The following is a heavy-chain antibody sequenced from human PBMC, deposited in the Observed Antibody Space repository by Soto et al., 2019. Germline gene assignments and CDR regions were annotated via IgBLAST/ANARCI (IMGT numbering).Heavy chain of an antibody. J-gene: IGHJ4*02. V-gene: IGHV4-34*01. Sequence: PSETLSLTCAVYGGSFSGYYWSWIRQSPGKGLEWIGEINHSGSTNYNPSLKSRVTISVDTSKNHFSLKLSSVTAADTAVYYCAKARGQFLEWHYFDPWGQGTLVTVSS. CDR2: INHSGST. D-gene: IGHD3-3*01. CDR1: GGSFSGYY. CDR3: AKARGQFLEWHYFDP.